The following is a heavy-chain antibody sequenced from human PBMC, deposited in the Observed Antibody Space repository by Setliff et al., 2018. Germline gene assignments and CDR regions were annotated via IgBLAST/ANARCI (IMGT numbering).Heavy chain of an antibody. CDR1: GFTFSSYA. V-gene: IGHV3-23*01. J-gene: IGHJ4*02. Sequence: GGSLRLSCAASGFTFSSYAIPWVRQAPGKGLEWVSMISGSAQTTYYADPVKGRFTISRDNSKNTLYLQMNSLRAEDTAVYYCVKDRYCSDASCSPDYFDYWGQGTLVTVSS. D-gene: IGHD2-15*01. CDR2: ISGSAQTT. CDR3: VKDRYCSDASCSPDYFDY.